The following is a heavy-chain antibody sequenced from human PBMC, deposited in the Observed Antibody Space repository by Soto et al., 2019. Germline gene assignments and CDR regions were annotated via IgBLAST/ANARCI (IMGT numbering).Heavy chain of an antibody. CDR2: IYPGDSDT. CDR3: ARYPTLTVYFFHCLDV. CDR1: GYTFTNYW. V-gene: IGHV5-51*01. Sequence: PGESLKTSCKGSGYTFTNYWIVWVRQIPGKGLEWMGSIYPGDSDTRYSPSFQGQVTISADRSISTAYLQLSSLKASDTGMYSCARYPTLTVYFFHCLDVWGQGTTVTVSS. J-gene: IGHJ6*02. D-gene: IGHD4-17*01.